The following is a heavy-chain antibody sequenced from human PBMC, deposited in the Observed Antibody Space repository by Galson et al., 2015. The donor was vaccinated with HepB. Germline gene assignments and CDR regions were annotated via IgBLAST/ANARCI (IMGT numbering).Heavy chain of an antibody. CDR2: VGGSGNFA. Sequence: SLRLSCAASGFTFANFAMSWVRQAPGKGLEWVSGVGGSGNFAYYGDSVKGRFAISRDNSKNTLYLQMNSLRAEDTAIYYCAKCSGSSSVVGLDYWGQGSLVTVSS. V-gene: IGHV3-23*01. CDR3: AKCSGSSSVVGLDY. J-gene: IGHJ4*02. D-gene: IGHD6-13*01. CDR1: GFTFANFA.